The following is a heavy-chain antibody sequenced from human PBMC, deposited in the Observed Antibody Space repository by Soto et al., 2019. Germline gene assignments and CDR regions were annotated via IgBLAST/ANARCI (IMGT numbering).Heavy chain of an antibody. J-gene: IGHJ3*02. CDR3: ARVHDYGDDDI. D-gene: IGHD4-17*01. CDR2: ISAYNGNT. CDR1: GYTFTSYG. Sequence: ASVKVSCKASGYTFTSYGISWVRQAPGEGLEWMGWISAYNGNTNYAQKLQGRVTMTTDTSTSTAYMELRSLRSDDTAVYFCARVHDYGDDDICGQGTMVIVSS. V-gene: IGHV1-18*01.